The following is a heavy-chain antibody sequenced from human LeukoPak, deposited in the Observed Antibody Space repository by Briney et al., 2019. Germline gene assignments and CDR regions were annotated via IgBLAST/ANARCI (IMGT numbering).Heavy chain of an antibody. V-gene: IGHV1-8*01. CDR3: ARRYCSSTSCHYFDY. J-gene: IGHJ4*02. CDR2: MNPNSGNT. CDR1: GYTFSSYD. Sequence: ASVNVSCKASGYTFSSYDINWVRQATGQGLEWMGWMNPNSGNTGYAQKFQGRVTVTRNTSISTAYMDLSSLRSEDTAVYYCARRYCSSTSCHYFDYWGQGTLVTVSS. D-gene: IGHD2-2*01.